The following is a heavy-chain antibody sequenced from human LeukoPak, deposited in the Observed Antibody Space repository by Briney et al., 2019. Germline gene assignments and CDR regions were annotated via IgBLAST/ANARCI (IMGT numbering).Heavy chain of an antibody. CDR1: GYTFTSYG. CDR2: ISAYDGNT. CDR3: ARDLADCSGGSCYYFSLDY. V-gene: IGHV1-18*01. Sequence: ASVKFSCKASGYTFTSYGISWVRQAPGQGLEWMGWISAYDGNTNYAQKLQGRVTMTTDTSTSTAYMELRSLRSDDTAVYYCARDLADCSGGSCYYFSLDYWGQGTLVTVSS. D-gene: IGHD2-15*01. J-gene: IGHJ4*02.